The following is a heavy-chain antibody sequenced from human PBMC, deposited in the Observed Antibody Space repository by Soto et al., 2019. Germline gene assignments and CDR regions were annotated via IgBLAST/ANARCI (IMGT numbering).Heavy chain of an antibody. V-gene: IGHV4-59*01. Sequence: SETLSLTCTVSGGSISGYYWSWIRQPPGKGLEWIGYIYYSGTTNYNPSLKSRVTISVDTSKNQFSLKLSSVTAADTAVYYCARHRSASGSAYFDPWGQGILVTVSS. CDR2: IYYSGTT. J-gene: IGHJ5*01. D-gene: IGHD3-3*01. CDR3: ARHRSASGSAYFDP. CDR1: GGSISGYY.